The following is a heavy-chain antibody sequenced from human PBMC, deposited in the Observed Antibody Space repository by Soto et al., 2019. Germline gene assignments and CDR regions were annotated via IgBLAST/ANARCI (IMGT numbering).Heavy chain of an antibody. J-gene: IGHJ4*02. CDR3: GRPAAAGTLIFGC. D-gene: IGHD6-13*01. CDR1: GYTFTGYY. V-gene: IGHV1-2*02. CDR2: INPNSGGT. Sequence: QVQLVQSGAEVTKPGASVKVSCKASGYTFTGYYMHWVRQAPGQGLEWMGWINPNSGGTNYAQKFQGRVNKTRDTAISTAYMELSRLRSDDTAVYYCGRPAAAGTLIFGCWGQGTLVTVAS.